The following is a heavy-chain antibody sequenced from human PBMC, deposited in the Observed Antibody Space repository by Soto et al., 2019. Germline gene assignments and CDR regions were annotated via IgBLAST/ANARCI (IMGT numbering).Heavy chain of an antibody. CDR1: GFTFSSSW. Sequence: GGSLRLSCAASGFTFSSSWMNRVRQAPGKGLEWVAGIKEDGSEKYYVDFVKGRFTISRDNFENSLYLQMNSLRGEDTAVYFCARDRGYSSFDYWGQGTLVTFS. CDR3: ARDRGYSSFDY. D-gene: IGHD4-4*01. V-gene: IGHV3-7*01. CDR2: IKEDGSEK. J-gene: IGHJ4*02.